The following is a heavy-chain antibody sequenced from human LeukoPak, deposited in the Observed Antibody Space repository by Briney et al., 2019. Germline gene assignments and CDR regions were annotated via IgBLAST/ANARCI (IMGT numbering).Heavy chain of an antibody. V-gene: IGHV2-5*02. CDR2: IYWDDDK. CDR3: THISTTVTTD. Sequence: SGPTLVNPTQTFTLTCTFSGFSLSTSGVGVGWIRQPPKKTLGWLALIYWDDDKRYNPSLKSRLTITKDTSKNQVVLTMTNMDPVDTATYFCTHISTTVTTDWGQGTLVTVSS. D-gene: IGHD4-11*01. CDR1: GFSLSTSGVG. J-gene: IGHJ4*02.